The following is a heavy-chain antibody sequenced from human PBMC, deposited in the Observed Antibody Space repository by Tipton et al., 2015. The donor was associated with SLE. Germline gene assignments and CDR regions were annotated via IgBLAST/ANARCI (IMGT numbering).Heavy chain of an antibody. CDR1: GGSISSHY. V-gene: IGHV4-59*08. J-gene: IGHJ3*02. CDR2: IYYSGST. CDR3: ARLSGDAFDI. D-gene: IGHD1-26*01. Sequence: TLSLTCTVSGGSISSHYWSWIRQPPGKGLEWIGYIYYSGSTNYNPSLKSRVTISVDTSKNQFSLKVISVTAADTAVYYCARLSGDAFDIWGQGTMVTVSS.